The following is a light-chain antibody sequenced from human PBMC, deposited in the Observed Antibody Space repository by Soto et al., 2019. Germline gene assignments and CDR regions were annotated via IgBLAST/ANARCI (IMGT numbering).Light chain of an antibody. CDR1: QSVSSY. CDR3: QQRSNWPLT. CDR2: DAS. V-gene: IGKV3-11*01. Sequence: EIVLTQSPGTLSLSQGERATLSCRASQSVSSYLAWYQQKPGQAPRLLIYDASNRATGIPARFSGSGSGTDFTLTISSLEPEDFTVYYCQQRSNWPLTFGQGTRLEIK. J-gene: IGKJ5*01.